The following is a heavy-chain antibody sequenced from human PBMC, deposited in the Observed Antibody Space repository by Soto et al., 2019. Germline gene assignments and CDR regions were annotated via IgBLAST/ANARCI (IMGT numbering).Heavy chain of an antibody. D-gene: IGHD2-15*01. CDR3: TKANRYCSGANCLTFDY. CDR2: FSSSGGVT. CDR1: GFTFSNYA. Sequence: PGGSLRLSCAASGFTFSNYAMSWVRQAPGKGLEWVSTFSSSGGVTYYAESVKGRFTISRDNSKNTLYLQMNSLRAEDTAVYYFTKANRYCSGANCLTFDYWGLGTLVTVSS. J-gene: IGHJ4*02. V-gene: IGHV3-23*01.